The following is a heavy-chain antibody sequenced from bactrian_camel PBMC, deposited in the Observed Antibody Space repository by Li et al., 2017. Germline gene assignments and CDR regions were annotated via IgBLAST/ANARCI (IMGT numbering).Heavy chain of an antibody. V-gene: IGHV3S54*01. Sequence: HVQLVESGGGSVQAGGSLRLDCAASGDTARSNCMGWSRQAPGKQREGVAFIYTGGGRPTYSDSVKGQFTISRDNAKNTVYLQMNSLRPEDTAVYYCALLSSWFNFVGQGTQVTVS. CDR2: IYTGGGRP. D-gene: IGHD6*01. J-gene: IGHJ4*01. CDR1: GDTARSNC.